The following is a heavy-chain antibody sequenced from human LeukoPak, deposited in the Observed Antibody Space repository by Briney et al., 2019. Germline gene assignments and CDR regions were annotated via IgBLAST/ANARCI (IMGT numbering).Heavy chain of an antibody. CDR2: ISWNSGSI. D-gene: IGHD6-13*01. CDR3: AKAQSSSWYSGAFDI. J-gene: IGHJ3*02. V-gene: IGHV3-9*01. Sequence: GRSLRLSCAASGFTFDDYAMHWVRQAPGKGLEWVSGISWNSGSIGYADSVKGRFTISRDNAKNSLYLQMNSLRAEDTALYYCAKAQSSSWYSGAFDIWGQGTMVTVSS. CDR1: GFTFDDYA.